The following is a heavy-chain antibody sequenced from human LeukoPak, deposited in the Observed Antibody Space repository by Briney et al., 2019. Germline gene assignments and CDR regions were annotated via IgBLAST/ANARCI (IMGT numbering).Heavy chain of an antibody. V-gene: IGHV4-4*07. CDR3: ARMGSEYYYYYMDV. CDR2: IYTSGST. D-gene: IGHD3-10*01. J-gene: IGHJ6*03. Sequence: SETLSLTCTVSGGSISSYYWSWIRQPAGKGLEWIGRIYTSGSTNYNPSLKSRVTISVDKSKNQFSLKLSSVTAADTAVYYCARMGSEYYYYYMDVWGKGTPVTASS. CDR1: GGSISSYY.